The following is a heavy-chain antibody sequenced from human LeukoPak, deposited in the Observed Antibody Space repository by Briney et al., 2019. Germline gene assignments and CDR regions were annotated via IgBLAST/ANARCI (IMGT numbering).Heavy chain of an antibody. Sequence: PSETLSLPCTVSGGSISSFYWGWIRQPPGKGLEWIGCIYYSGSTNYNPSLKSRVTISVDTSKNQFSLKLSSVTAADTAVYYCARQGMTTATFDYWGQGTLVTVSS. CDR3: ARQGMTTATFDY. V-gene: IGHV4-59*08. CDR2: IYYSGST. D-gene: IGHD4-17*01. J-gene: IGHJ4*02. CDR1: GGSISSFY.